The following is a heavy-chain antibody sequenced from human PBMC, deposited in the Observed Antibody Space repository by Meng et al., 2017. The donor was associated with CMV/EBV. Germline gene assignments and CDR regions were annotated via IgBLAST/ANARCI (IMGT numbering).Heavy chain of an antibody. CDR2: IGGSGGST. CDR1: GFTFSSYA. J-gene: IGHJ6*02. V-gene: IGHV3-23*01. D-gene: IGHD3-3*01. Sequence: GESLKISCAASGFTFSSYAMSWVRQAPGKGLEWVSAIGGSGGSTYYADSVKGRFTISRDNSKNTLYLQMNSPRAEDTAVYYCAKGIFGVVGAGYYYYYGMDVWGQGTTVTVSS. CDR3: AKGIFGVVGAGYYYYYGMDV.